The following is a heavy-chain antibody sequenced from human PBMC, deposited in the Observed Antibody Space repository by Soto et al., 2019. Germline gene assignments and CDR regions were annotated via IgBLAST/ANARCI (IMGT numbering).Heavy chain of an antibody. D-gene: IGHD3-3*01. CDR1: GFTVRSYS. CDR2: ISSGSSPI. V-gene: IGHV3-48*02. J-gene: IGHJ4*01. Sequence: PGWSLRLCCVASGFTVRSYSMNWVRKAPGKGLEWVSCISSGSSPIYYADSVKGRFTISRDNARNSLYLQMNSLRHEDTAVYYCASLTIFGVVPHFDSWGQGTPVTLSS. CDR3: ASLTIFGVVPHFDS.